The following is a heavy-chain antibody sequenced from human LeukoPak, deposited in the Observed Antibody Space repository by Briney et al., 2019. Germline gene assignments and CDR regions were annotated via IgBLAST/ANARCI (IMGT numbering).Heavy chain of an antibody. CDR2: INPNSGGT. Sequence: ASVKVSCKASGYTFTGYYMHWVRQAPGQGLEWMGRINPNSGGTNYAQKFQGGVTMTRDTSISTAYMELSRLRSDDTAVYYCARGRLVYVELGLRFDYWGQGTLVTVSS. CDR3: ARGRLVYVELGLRFDY. V-gene: IGHV1-2*06. D-gene: IGHD1-7*01. CDR1: GYTFTGYY. J-gene: IGHJ4*02.